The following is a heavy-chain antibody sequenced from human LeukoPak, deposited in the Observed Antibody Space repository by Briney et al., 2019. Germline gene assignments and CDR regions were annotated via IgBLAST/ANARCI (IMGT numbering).Heavy chain of an antibody. D-gene: IGHD3-16*01. CDR2: INHSGST. V-gene: IGHV4-34*01. CDR1: GGSFSGYY. CDR3: ARGKGGNY. Sequence: SETLSLTCAVYGGSFSGYYWSWIRQPPGKGLEWIGEINHSGSTNYNPSLKSRVTISVDTPKNQFSLKLSSVTAADTAVYYCARGKGGNYWGQGTLVTVSS. J-gene: IGHJ4*02.